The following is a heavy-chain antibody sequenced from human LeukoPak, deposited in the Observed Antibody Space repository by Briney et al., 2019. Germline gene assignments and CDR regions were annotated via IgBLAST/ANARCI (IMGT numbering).Heavy chain of an antibody. D-gene: IGHD2-15*01. Sequence: QPGGSLRLSCAASGFTFSSYGMHWVRQAPGKGLEWVAVISYDGSNKYYADSVKGRFTISRDNSKNTLYLQMNSLRAEDTAVYYCAKELSSCYDYWGQGTLVTVSS. CDR1: GFTFSSYG. V-gene: IGHV3-30*18. CDR2: ISYDGSNK. CDR3: AKELSSCYDY. J-gene: IGHJ4*02.